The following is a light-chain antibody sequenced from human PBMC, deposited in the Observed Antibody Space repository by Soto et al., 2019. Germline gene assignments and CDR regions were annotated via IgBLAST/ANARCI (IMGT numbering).Light chain of an antibody. Sequence: EIVLTQSPGTLHSSPGERATLSCRASQSVSSSYLAWYQQKPXQAHRLXXYGASRRATGIPDRFSGSGSGTDFTPTVSRLEPEDFAVYYGQQYGSSPGITFGQGTRLEIK. CDR1: QSVSSSY. J-gene: IGKJ5*01. CDR3: QQYGSSPGIT. V-gene: IGKV3-20*01. CDR2: GAS.